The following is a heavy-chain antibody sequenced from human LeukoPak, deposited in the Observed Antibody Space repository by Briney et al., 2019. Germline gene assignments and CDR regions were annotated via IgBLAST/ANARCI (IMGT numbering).Heavy chain of an antibody. V-gene: IGHV4-4*07. CDR2: IYTSGST. CDR1: GGSIGSYY. CDR3: ARESGYPPYYYYYYMDV. D-gene: IGHD3-3*01. Sequence: SETLSLTCTLSGGSIGSYYWSWIRQPAGKGLEWIGRIYTSGSTNYNPYLKSRVTMSVDTSKNQFSLKLSSVTAADTAVYYCARESGYPPYYYYYYMDVWGQGTTVTVSS. J-gene: IGHJ6*03.